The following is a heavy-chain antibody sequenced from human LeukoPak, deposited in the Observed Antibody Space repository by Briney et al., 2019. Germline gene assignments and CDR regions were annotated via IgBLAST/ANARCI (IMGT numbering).Heavy chain of an antibody. D-gene: IGHD6-19*01. V-gene: IGHV3-30*18. CDR3: AKSGRGWYFVDY. J-gene: IGHJ4*02. Sequence: PGGSLRLSCAASGFTFSSYGMHWVRQAPGKGLEWVAVISYDGSNKYYADSVKGRFTISRDNSKNTLDLQMNSLRAEDTAVYYCAKSGRGWYFVDYWGQGTLVTVSS. CDR1: GFTFSSYG. CDR2: ISYDGSNK.